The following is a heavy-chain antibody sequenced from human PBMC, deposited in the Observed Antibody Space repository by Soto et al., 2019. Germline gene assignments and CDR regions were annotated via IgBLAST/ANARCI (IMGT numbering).Heavy chain of an antibody. J-gene: IGHJ4*02. CDR1: GFTSSLYG. Sequence: GGCLGGSWAVSGFTSSLYGMHWVRQAPGKGLEWVAFISYEGRNKYYVDSVKGRFTISRDNSKNTLSLQMDSLRPEDTAVYYCAKGRDSTLLRWQYFDNWGQGTQVTVSP. CDR2: ISYEGRNK. CDR3: AKGRDSTLLRWQYFDN. D-gene: IGHD4-17*01. V-gene: IGHV3-30*18.